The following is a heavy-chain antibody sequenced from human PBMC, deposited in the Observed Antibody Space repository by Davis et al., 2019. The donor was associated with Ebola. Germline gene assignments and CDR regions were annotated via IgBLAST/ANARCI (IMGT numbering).Heavy chain of an antibody. V-gene: IGHV4-39*07. Sequence: SETLSLTCTVSGDSISRSSHYWGWIRQPPGKGLKWIASIDYSGNIYYNPSLKSRVTISVDTSKNQFSLKLSSVTAADTAVYYCARDIGYSSSSAHFDYWGQGTLVTVSS. J-gene: IGHJ4*02. D-gene: IGHD6-6*01. CDR2: IDYSGNI. CDR1: GDSISRSSHY. CDR3: ARDIGYSSSSAHFDY.